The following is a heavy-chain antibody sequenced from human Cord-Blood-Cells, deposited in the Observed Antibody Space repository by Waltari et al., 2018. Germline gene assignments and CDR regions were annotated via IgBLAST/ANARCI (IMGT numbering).Heavy chain of an antibody. CDR1: GYTLTELS. J-gene: IGHJ3*02. CDR2: FEPEDRET. CDR3: AKTSGYCSGGSCYSATFDI. V-gene: IGHV1-24*01. D-gene: IGHD2-15*01. Sequence: QVQLVQSGAEVKKPGASVKVSCKVSGYTLTELSMHWVRQAPGKGLEWMGGFEPEDRETIYAQKFQGRVTMTEDTSTDTAYMELSSLRSEDTAVYYCAKTSGYCSGGSCYSATFDIWGQGTMVTVSS.